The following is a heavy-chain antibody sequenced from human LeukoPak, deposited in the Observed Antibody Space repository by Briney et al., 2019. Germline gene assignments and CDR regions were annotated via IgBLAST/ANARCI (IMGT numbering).Heavy chain of an antibody. D-gene: IGHD6-19*01. CDR2: IYYSGST. V-gene: IGHV4-59*12. CDR3: ARDGVSSGWYRGMDV. J-gene: IGHJ6*02. CDR1: GGSISSYY. Sequence: PSETLSLTCTVSGGSISSYYWSWIRQPPGKGLEWIGYIYYSGSTNYNPSLKSRVTISVDTSKNQFSLKLSSVTAADTAVYYCARDGVSSGWYRGMDVWGQGTTVTVSS.